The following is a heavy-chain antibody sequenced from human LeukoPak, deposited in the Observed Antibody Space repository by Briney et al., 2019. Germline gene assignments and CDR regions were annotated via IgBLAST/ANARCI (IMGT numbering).Heavy chain of an antibody. CDR2: IIPIFGTA. Sequence: SVKVSCKASGGTFSSYAISWVRQAPGQGLEWMGGIIPIFGTANYAQKSQGRVTITADESTSTAYMELSSLRSEDTAVYYCARDHPDIVVVPAAMPVSYYYYGMDVWGQGTTVTVSS. CDR3: ARDHPDIVVVPAAMPVSYYYYGMDV. J-gene: IGHJ6*02. CDR1: GGTFSSYA. D-gene: IGHD2-2*01. V-gene: IGHV1-69*13.